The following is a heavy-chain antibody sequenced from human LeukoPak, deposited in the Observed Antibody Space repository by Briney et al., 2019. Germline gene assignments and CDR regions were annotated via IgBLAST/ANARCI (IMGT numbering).Heavy chain of an antibody. Sequence: PGGSLRLSCEASGFTFSSYEMNWVRQAPGKGLEWVSLISGSTGSTYYADSVKGRFSISRDNSKNTVYLQMTSLRTEDTAVYYCAKDQIGWAPGYVSGPLDQWGQGTLVTVSS. V-gene: IGHV3-23*01. CDR2: ISGSTGST. CDR1: GFTFSSYE. J-gene: IGHJ4*02. D-gene: IGHD6-19*01. CDR3: AKDQIGWAPGYVSGPLDQ.